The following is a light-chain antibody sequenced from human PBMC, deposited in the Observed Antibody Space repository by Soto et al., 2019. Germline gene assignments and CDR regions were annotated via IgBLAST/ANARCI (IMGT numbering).Light chain of an antibody. V-gene: IGKV1-5*01. J-gene: IGKJ1*01. CDR1: HSVSSW. Sequence: DIQVTQSPSTLFASVGDRVTITCRASHSVSSWLAWYQQKPGKAPNLLIYDASSLESGGPSRFSGSGSDTEFTLTIHSLLPDDFAAYYCQQYTGYSQWTFGPGTKVDIK. CDR3: QQYTGYSQWT. CDR2: DAS.